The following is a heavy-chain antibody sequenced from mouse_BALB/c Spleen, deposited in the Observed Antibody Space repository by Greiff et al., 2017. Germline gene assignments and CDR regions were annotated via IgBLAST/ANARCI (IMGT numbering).Heavy chain of an antibody. D-gene: IGHD2-14*01. J-gene: IGHJ4*01. V-gene: IGHV1S81*02. CDR2: INPSNGRT. CDR1: GYTFTSYW. CDR3: ARAQYDGGGYAIDY. Sequence: QVQLQQPGAELVKPGASVKLSCKASGYTFTSYWMHWVKQRPGQGLEWIGEINPSNGRTNYNEKFKSKATLTVDKSSSTAYMQLSSLTSEDSAVYYCARAQYDGGGYAIDYWGQGTSVTVSS.